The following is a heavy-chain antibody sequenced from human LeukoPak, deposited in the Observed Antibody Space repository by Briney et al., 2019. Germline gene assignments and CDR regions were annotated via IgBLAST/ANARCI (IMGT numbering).Heavy chain of an antibody. V-gene: IGHV3-11*04. J-gene: IGHJ5*02. CDR3: ATSIAARNWFDP. CDR1: GFTFSDYY. Sequence: GGSLRLSCAASGFTFSDYYMSWIRQAPGKGLEWVSYISSSGSTIYYAGSVKGRFTISRDNAKNSLYLQMNSLRAEDTAVYYCATSIAARNWFDPWGQGTLVTVSS. D-gene: IGHD6-6*01. CDR2: ISSSGSTI.